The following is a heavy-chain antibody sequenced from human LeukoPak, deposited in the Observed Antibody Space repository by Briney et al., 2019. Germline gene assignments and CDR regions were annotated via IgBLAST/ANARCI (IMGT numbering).Heavy chain of an antibody. J-gene: IGHJ6*02. Sequence: SETLSLTCAVYGGSFSGYYWSWIRQPPGKGLEWIGEINHSGSTNYSPSLKSRVTISVDTSKNQFSLKLSSVTAADTAVYYCARGRGVWYYYGMDVWGQGTTVTVSS. D-gene: IGHD3-10*01. CDR2: INHSGST. CDR1: GGSFSGYY. V-gene: IGHV4-34*01. CDR3: ARGRGVWYYYGMDV.